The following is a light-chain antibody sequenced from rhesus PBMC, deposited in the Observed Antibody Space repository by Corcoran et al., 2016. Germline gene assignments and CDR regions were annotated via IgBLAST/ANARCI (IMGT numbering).Light chain of an antibody. Sequence: DIQMTQSPSALSATVGDRVTISCRASQNIYSNLAWYQQKPGKAPKLLNYTASSLQTGIPSRFSGSGSGTAFTLIIRGLQHEDSATYYCQHYFDNPRAFGRGTKVEIK. V-gene: IGKV1S12*01. CDR2: TAS. CDR3: QHYFDNPRA. CDR1: QNIYSN. J-gene: IGKJ1*01.